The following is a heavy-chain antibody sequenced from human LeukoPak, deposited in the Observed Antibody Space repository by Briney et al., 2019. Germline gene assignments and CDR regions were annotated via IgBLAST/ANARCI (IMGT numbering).Heavy chain of an antibody. CDR1: GFTFSSYA. V-gene: IGHV3-23*01. D-gene: IGHD3-9*01. Sequence: PGGSLRLSCAASGFTFSSYAMSWVSQAPGKGLEWVSAISGSGGSTYYADSVKGRFTISRDNSKNTLYLQMNSLRAEDTAVYYCATLGSYDILTGYAPFDYWGQGTLVTVSS. J-gene: IGHJ4*02. CDR2: ISGSGGST. CDR3: ATLGSYDILTGYAPFDY.